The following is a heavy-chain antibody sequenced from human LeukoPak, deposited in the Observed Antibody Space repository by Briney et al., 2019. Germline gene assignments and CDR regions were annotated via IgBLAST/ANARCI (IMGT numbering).Heavy chain of an antibody. CDR1: GFTFSSHG. CDR2: SSSIGGRT. V-gene: IGHV3-23*01. J-gene: IGHJ1*01. D-gene: IGHD3-16*01. Sequence: GGSLRLSCAASGFTFSSHGMNWVRQAPGKGLEWVSGSSSIGGRTYYADSVKGRFTVTRDNSRNTLYLQMNSLRAEDTGVYYCAKDDAWGRFYHWGQGTLVTVSS. CDR3: AKDDAWGRFYH.